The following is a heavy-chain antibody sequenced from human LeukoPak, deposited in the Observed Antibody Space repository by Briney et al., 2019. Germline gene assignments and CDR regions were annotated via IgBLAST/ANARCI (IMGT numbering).Heavy chain of an antibody. J-gene: IGHJ6*02. V-gene: IGHV4-59*12. CDR2: IYYSGGS. D-gene: IGHD3-10*01. Sequence: SETPSLTCTVSGGSISGYYWSWIRQPPGKGLEWIGYIYYSGGSNYNPSLRSRVTISVDTSKNQFSLKLSSVTAADTAVYYCARSYYAYYYYYGMDVWGQGTTVTVSS. CDR1: GGSISGYY. CDR3: ARSYYAYYYYYGMDV.